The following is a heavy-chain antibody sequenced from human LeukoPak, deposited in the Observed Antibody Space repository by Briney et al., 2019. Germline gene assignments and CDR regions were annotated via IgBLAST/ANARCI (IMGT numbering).Heavy chain of an antibody. Sequence: SETLSLTCAVYGGSFSGHYWSWIRQPPGKGLEWIGEINHSGSTNYNPSLKSRVTISVDTSKNQFSLKLSSVTAADTAVYYCARYSSSLPIDYWGQGTLVTVSS. J-gene: IGHJ4*02. D-gene: IGHD6-6*01. CDR2: INHSGST. CDR1: GGSFSGHY. V-gene: IGHV4-34*01. CDR3: ARYSSSLPIDY.